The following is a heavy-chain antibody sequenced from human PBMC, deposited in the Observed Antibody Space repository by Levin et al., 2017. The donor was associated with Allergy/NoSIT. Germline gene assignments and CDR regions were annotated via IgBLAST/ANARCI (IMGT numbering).Heavy chain of an antibody. J-gene: IGHJ6*03. D-gene: IGHD6-19*01. CDR3: ARVNIAVAGTYYYYYMDV. Sequence: SQTLSLTCAVSGGSISSGGYSWSWIRQPPGKGLEWIGYIYHSGSTYYNPSLKSRVTISVDRSKNQFSLKLSSVTAADTAVYYCARVNIAVAGTYYYYYMDVWGKGTTVTVSS. V-gene: IGHV4-30-2*01. CDR2: IYHSGST. CDR1: GGSISSGGYS.